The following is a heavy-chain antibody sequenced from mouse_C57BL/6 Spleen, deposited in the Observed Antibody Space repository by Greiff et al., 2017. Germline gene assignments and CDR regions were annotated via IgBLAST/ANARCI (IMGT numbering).Heavy chain of an antibody. CDR3: ASAYYSNYSWFAY. J-gene: IGHJ3*01. CDR2: IDPSDSET. Sequence: QVQLQQPGAELVRPGSSVKLSCKASGYTFTSYWMHWVKQRPIQGLEWIGNIDPSDSETHYNQKFKDKATLTVVKSSSTAYMQLSSLTSEDSAVYYCASAYYSNYSWFAYWGQGTLVTVSA. D-gene: IGHD2-12*01. CDR1: GYTFTSYW. V-gene: IGHV1-52*01.